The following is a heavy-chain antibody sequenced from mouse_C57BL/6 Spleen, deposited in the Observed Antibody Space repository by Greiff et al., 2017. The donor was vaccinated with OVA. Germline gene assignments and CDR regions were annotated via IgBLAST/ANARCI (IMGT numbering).Heavy chain of an antibody. CDR2: IYPRSGNT. Sequence: VQLQQSGAELARPGASVKLSCKASGYTFTSYGISWVKQRTGQGLEWIGEIYPRSGNTYYNEKFKGKATLTADKSSSTAYMELRSLTSEDSAVYFCARREEPYAMDYWGQGTSVTVSS. CDR1: GYTFTSYG. CDR3: ARREEPYAMDY. D-gene: IGHD6-1*01. J-gene: IGHJ4*01. V-gene: IGHV1-81*01.